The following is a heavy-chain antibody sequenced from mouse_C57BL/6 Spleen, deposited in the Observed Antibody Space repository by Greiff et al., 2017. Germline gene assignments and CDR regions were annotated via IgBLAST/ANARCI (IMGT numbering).Heavy chain of an antibody. Sequence: EVMLVESGGGLVKPGGSLKLSCAASGFTFSDYGMHWVRQAPEKGLEWVAYISSGSSTIYYADTVKGRFTNSRDNAKNTLFLQMTSLRSDDTAMYYCARRNVYYFDYWGQGTTLTVSS. J-gene: IGHJ2*01. V-gene: IGHV5-17*01. CDR1: GFTFSDYG. CDR2: ISSGSSTI. CDR3: ARRNVYYFDY.